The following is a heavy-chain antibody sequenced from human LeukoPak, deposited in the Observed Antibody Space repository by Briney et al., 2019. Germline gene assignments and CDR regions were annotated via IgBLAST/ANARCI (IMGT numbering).Heavy chain of an antibody. CDR1: GLTFSSYA. J-gene: IGHJ6*02. V-gene: IGHV3-23*01. Sequence: GGSLRLSCAASGLTFSSYAMSWVRQAPGKGLEWVSAISGSGGSTYYADSVKGRFTISRDNAKNSLYLQMNSLRAEDTAVYYCARADILTGDYYYYYGMDVWGQGTTVTVSS. CDR2: ISGSGGST. CDR3: ARADILTGDYYYYYGMDV. D-gene: IGHD3-9*01.